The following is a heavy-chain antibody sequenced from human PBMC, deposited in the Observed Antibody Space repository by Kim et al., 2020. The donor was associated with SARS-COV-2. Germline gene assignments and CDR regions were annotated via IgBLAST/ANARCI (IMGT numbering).Heavy chain of an antibody. V-gene: IGHV4-34*01. D-gene: IGHD2-15*01. CDR2: INHSGST. J-gene: IGHJ5*02. CDR3: ARRGKDIVVVVAATPSNWFDP. Sequence: SETLSLTCAVYGGSFSGYYWSWIRQPPGKGLEWIGEINHSGSTNYNPSLKSRVTISVDTSKNQFSLKLSSVTAADTAVYYCARRGKDIVVVVAATPSNWFDPWGHGTLVTVSS. CDR1: GGSFSGYY.